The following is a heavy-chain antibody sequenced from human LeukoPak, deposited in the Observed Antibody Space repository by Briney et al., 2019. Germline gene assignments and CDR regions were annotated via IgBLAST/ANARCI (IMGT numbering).Heavy chain of an antibody. V-gene: IGHV1-8*01. CDR2: MNPNSGNT. Sequence: ASVKVSCKASGYTLTSYDLNWVRQATGQGPEWIGWMNPNSGNTGYAQKFQGRVTLTRSTSISTAYMELRSLTSEDTAVYYCARDYGGNSGWFDPWGRGTLVTVSS. CDR1: GYTLTSYD. D-gene: IGHD2-21*01. J-gene: IGHJ5*02. CDR3: ARDYGGNSGWFDP.